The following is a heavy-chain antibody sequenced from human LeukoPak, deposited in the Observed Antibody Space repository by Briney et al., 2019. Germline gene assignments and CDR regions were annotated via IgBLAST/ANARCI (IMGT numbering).Heavy chain of an antibody. J-gene: IGHJ4*02. D-gene: IGHD3-22*01. CDR1: GFTFSTYS. V-gene: IGHV3-21*01. CDR3: ARDPPYSDSSGYYYDY. Sequence: GGSLRLSCAASGFTFSTYSMNWVRQAPGKGLEWVSSISGSSIYIYYADSVKGRFTISRDNAKNSLYLQMNSLRTEDTAVYYCARDPPYSDSSGYYYDYWGQGTLVTVSS. CDR2: ISGSSIYI.